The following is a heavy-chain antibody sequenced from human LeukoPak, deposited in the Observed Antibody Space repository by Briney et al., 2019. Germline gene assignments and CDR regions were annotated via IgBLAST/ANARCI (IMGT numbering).Heavy chain of an antibody. CDR3: ARVAGIAVASKGRDYFDY. Sequence: PSETLSLTCTVSGGSISSYYWSWIRQPAGKGLEWIGRIYTSGSTNYNPSLKSRVTMSVDTSKNQSSLKLSSVTAADTAVYYCARVAGIAVASKGRDYFDYWGQGTLVTVSS. J-gene: IGHJ4*02. CDR1: GGSISSYY. V-gene: IGHV4-4*07. D-gene: IGHD6-19*01. CDR2: IYTSGST.